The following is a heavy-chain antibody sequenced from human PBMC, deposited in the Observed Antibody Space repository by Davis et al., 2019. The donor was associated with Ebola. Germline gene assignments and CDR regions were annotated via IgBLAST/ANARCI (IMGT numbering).Heavy chain of an antibody. CDR2: INPNSGGT. CDR1: GYTFTGYY. V-gene: IGHV1-2*04. Sequence: ASVKVSCKASGYTFTGYYMHWVRQAPGQGLEWMGWINPNSGGTNYAQKFQGWVTMTRDTSISTAYMELSRLRSDDTAVYYCAGRIEGSSWYYYYYYDMDVWGQGTTVTVSS. J-gene: IGHJ6*02. CDR3: AGRIEGSSWYYYYYYDMDV. D-gene: IGHD6-13*01.